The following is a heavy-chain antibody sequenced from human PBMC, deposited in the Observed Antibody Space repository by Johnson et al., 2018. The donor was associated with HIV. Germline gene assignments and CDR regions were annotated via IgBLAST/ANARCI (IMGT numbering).Heavy chain of an antibody. CDR3: ARAKGGSYSDEQGAFDI. D-gene: IGHD1-26*01. CDR2: ISGSGAST. CDR1: GFTFSDYA. V-gene: IGHV3-23*04. Sequence: VQLVESGGGLVQPGGSLRLSCVVSGFTFSDYAVNWVRQAPGKGLEWVSGISGSGASTYYADSVKGRFTISSDNSKNTLYLQMNSLSAEDTAVYYCARAKGGSYSDEQGAFDIWGQGTMVTVSS. J-gene: IGHJ3*02.